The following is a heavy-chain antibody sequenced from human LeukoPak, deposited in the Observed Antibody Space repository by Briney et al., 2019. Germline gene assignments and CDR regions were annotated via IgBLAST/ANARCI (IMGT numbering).Heavy chain of an antibody. CDR3: ASVVPAAMGDGPFDY. D-gene: IGHD2-2*01. CDR1: GGFISSYY. V-gene: IGHV4-4*07. CDR2: IYTSGST. Sequence: SETLSLTCTVSGGFISSYYWSWIRQPAGKGLEWIGRIYTSGSTNYNPSLKSRVTMSVDTSKNQFSLKLSSVTAADTAVYYCASVVPAAMGDGPFDYWGQGTLVTVSS. J-gene: IGHJ4*02.